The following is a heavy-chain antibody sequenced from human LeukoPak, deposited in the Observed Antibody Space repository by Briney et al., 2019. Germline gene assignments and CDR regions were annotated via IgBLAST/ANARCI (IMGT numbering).Heavy chain of an antibody. J-gene: IGHJ3*02. CDR3: ARDMVAADHRGGDAFDI. D-gene: IGHD6-13*01. Sequence: GASVKVSCKASGYTFTSYYMHWVRQAPGQGLEWMGIINPSGGSTSYAQKFQGRVTMTRDTSTSTVYMELSSLRSEDTAVYYCARDMVAADHRGGDAFDIWGQGTMVTVSS. CDR1: GYTFTSYY. V-gene: IGHV1-46*01. CDR2: INPSGGST.